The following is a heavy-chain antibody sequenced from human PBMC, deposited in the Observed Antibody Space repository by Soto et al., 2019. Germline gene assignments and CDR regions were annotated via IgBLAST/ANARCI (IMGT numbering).Heavy chain of an antibody. J-gene: IGHJ3*02. CDR2: ISGSGGST. D-gene: IGHD3-22*01. V-gene: IGHV3-23*01. CDR3: AKDPQYYYDSSGYYPDAFDI. Sequence: GGSLRLSCAASGFTFSSYAMSWVRQAPGKGLEWVSAISGSGGSTYYADSVKGRFTISRDNSKNTLYLQMNSLRAEDTAVYYCAKDPQYYYDSSGYYPDAFDIWGQGTMVTVSS. CDR1: GFTFSSYA.